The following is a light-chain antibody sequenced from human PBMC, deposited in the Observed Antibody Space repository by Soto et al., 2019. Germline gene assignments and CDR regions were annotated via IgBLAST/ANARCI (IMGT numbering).Light chain of an antibody. CDR2: AAS. Sequence: DIQMTHSPSSLSASVGDRVTITCRASQTISTYLNWYQQRPGKAPKVLIYAASSLQSGVPSRFSGSGSGTEFTLTIRGLQPEDFAPYCCQQVPRAPLTLGGGTSVEI. CDR3: QQVPRAPLT. J-gene: IGKJ4*01. CDR1: QTISTY. V-gene: IGKV1-39*01.